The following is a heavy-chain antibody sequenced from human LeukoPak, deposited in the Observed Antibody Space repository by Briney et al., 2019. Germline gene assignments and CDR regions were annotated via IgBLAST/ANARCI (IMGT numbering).Heavy chain of an antibody. CDR1: GRTFSSYA. CDR3: ARKEVVSQRWWFDP. V-gene: IGHV1-69*05. J-gene: IGHJ5*02. Sequence: SVKVSCKACGRTFSSYAISWARQAAGQWLEWMGGIITIFGTANYAQKFQGRVTITTDESTSTAYMELSSLRSEDTAVYYCARKEVVSQRWWFDPWGQGTLVTVSS. CDR2: IITIFGTA. D-gene: IGHD3-22*01.